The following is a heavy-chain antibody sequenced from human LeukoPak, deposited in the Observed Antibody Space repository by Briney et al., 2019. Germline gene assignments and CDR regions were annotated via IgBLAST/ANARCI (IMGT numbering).Heavy chain of an antibody. Sequence: PGGSLRLSRAASGFTFSSYGMHWVRQAPGKGLEWVAFIRYDGSNKYYADSVKGRFTISRDNSKNTLYLQMNSLRAEDTAVYYCAKDHYDFWSGLTQTNPIGPWGQGTLVTVSS. V-gene: IGHV3-30*02. D-gene: IGHD3-3*01. CDR3: AKDHYDFWSGLTQTNPIGP. CDR2: IRYDGSNK. J-gene: IGHJ5*02. CDR1: GFTFSSYG.